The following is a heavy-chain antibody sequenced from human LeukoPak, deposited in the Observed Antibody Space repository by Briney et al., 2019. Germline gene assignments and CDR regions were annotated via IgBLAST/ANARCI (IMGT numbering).Heavy chain of an antibody. V-gene: IGHV3-74*01. J-gene: IGHJ4*02. D-gene: IGHD3-22*01. CDR2: FSPTGSTT. CDR1: GFSFSGHW. CDR3: ARDSTYYYDSSGYR. Sequence: GGSLRLSCTASGFSFSGHWMHWARQLPGKGLVWVSRFSPTGSTTSYVDSVKGRFTISRDNAKNSLYLQMNSLRAEDTAVYYCARDSTYYYDSSGYRWGQGTLVTVSS.